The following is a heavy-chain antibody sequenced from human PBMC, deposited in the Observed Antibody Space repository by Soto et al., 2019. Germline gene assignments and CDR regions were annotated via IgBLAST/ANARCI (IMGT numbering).Heavy chain of an antibody. J-gene: IGHJ4*02. CDR3: LRGNSGYGNFDY. CDR1: GFAFSSYW. CDR2: IKGDGSET. V-gene: IGHV3-74*01. Sequence: GGSLRLSCAASGFAFSSYWMHLVRQAPGKGLVWVSRIKGDGSETNYADSVKGRFTISRDNAKNTLYLQLNSLRAEDTAVYYCLRGNSGYGNFDYWGQGTRVTVSS. D-gene: IGHD5-12*01.